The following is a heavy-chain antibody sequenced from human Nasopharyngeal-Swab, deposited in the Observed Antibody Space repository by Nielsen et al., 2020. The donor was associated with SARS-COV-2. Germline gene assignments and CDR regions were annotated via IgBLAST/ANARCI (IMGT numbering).Heavy chain of an antibody. D-gene: IGHD5-18*01. CDR1: GLTFSRYA. Sequence: ATLSLACAVYGLTFSRYAVCWVRQAPGKGLEWVSAISGSGGSTYYADSVKGRFTISRDNSKNTLYLQMNSLRAEDTAVYYCAKGGGYSYYYGMDVWGQGTTVTVSS. J-gene: IGHJ6*02. CDR2: ISGSGGST. CDR3: AKGGGYSYYYGMDV. V-gene: IGHV3-23*01.